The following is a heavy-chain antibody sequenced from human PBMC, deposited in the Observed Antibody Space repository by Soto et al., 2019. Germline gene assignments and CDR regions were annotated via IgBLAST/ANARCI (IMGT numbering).Heavy chain of an antibody. Sequence: QVQLVESGGGVVQPGRSLRLSCAASGFTFSRYGMHWVRQAPGKGLEWVAVIWFDGSNKFYADSVKGRLTISRDNSKNTVSLQMNSLRDEDSAAYYCATTGPYWGQGTLVTVSS. CDR2: IWFDGSNK. CDR3: ATTGPY. V-gene: IGHV3-33*01. J-gene: IGHJ4*02. CDR1: GFTFSRYG.